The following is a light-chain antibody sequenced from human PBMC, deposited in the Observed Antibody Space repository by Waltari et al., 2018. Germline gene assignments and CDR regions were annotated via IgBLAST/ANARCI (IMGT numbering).Light chain of an antibody. CDR1: SSNIGSNV. CDR3: AAWDDSLNGHWV. CDR2: RSD. Sequence: QSVLTQPPSASGTPGQRVTISCSGGSSNIGSNVVNWYQQLPGKAPKLLIYRSDQRPSGVPDRFSGSKSGPSASLAISGLQSEDEADYYCAAWDDSLNGHWVFGGGTKVTVL. V-gene: IGLV1-44*01. J-gene: IGLJ3*02.